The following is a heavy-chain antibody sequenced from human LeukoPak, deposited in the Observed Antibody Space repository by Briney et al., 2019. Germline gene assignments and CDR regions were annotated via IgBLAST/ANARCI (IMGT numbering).Heavy chain of an antibody. CDR1: GGSISSGNYY. Sequence: SQTLSLTCTVSGGSISSGNYYWSWIRQPAGKGLEWIGRIYTSGSTNYNPSLKSRVTMSVDTSKNQFSLKLSSVTAADTAVYYCARTDLKLERRDNDAFDIWGQGTMVTVSS. D-gene: IGHD1-1*01. V-gene: IGHV4-61*02. CDR3: ARTDLKLERRDNDAFDI. CDR2: IYTSGST. J-gene: IGHJ3*02.